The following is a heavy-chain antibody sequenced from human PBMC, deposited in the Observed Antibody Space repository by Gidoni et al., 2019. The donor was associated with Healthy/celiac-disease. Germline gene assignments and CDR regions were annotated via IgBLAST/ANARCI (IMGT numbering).Heavy chain of an antibody. J-gene: IGHJ6*02. CDR1: GSTFTSYA. D-gene: IGHD6-13*01. CDR2: INTNPGNP. V-gene: IGHV7-4-1*01. CDR3: ARDKTAAGQIYYYYGMDV. Sequence: QVQLVQSGSELKKPGASVKVSCKASGSTFTSYAMNWVRQAPGHGLEWMGWINTNPGNPTYAQGFTGRFVFSLDTSVSTAYLQICSLKAEDTAVYYCARDKTAAGQIYYYYGMDVWGQGTTVTVSS.